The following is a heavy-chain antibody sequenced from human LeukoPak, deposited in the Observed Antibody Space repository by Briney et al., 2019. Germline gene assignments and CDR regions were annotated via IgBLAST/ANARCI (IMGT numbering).Heavy chain of an antibody. V-gene: IGHV3-23*01. CDR3: AKHSYRVDSFTDY. Sequence: PGGSLRLSCAASGFTFSTYAMSWVRQAPGKGLEWLSGISGSGDSTYYADSVKGRFTISRDNSKNTLYLQMNSLRAEDTAVYYCAKHSYRVDSFTDYWGQGTLVTVSS. CDR1: GFTFSTYA. CDR2: ISGSGDST. J-gene: IGHJ4*02. D-gene: IGHD5-12*01.